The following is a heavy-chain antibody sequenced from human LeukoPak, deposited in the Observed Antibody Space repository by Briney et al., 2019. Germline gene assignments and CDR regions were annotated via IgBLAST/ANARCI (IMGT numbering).Heavy chain of an antibody. CDR3: ARDGTTMVRGAEDAFDI. Sequence: ASVKVSCKASGYTFTSYYMHWVRQAPRKELEWMGMINPSGGSTSYAQKFQGRVTMTRDTSTSTVHMELSSLRSEDTAVYYCARDGTTMVRGAEDAFDIWGQGTMVTVSS. D-gene: IGHD3-10*01. CDR2: INPSGGST. J-gene: IGHJ3*02. V-gene: IGHV1-46*01. CDR1: GYTFTSYY.